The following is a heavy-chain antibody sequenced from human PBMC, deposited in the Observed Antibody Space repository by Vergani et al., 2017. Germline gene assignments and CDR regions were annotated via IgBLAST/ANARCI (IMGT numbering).Heavy chain of an antibody. J-gene: IGHJ4*02. D-gene: IGHD1-1*01. CDR3: VRHWSELEPIDY. CDR2: IYPGDSDT. Sequence: EVQLVQSGAEVKKPGASLKISFKGSGYSFTSYWIGWVRQMPGKGLEWLGIIYPGDSDTRYSPSFQGQVTISDDKSISTAYLQWSSLKASETAMYYCVRHWSELEPIDYWGQGTLVTVSS. CDR1: GYSFTSYW. V-gene: IGHV5-51*01.